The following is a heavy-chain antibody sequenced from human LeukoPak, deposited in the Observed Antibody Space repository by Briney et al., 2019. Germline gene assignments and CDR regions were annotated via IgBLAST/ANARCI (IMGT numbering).Heavy chain of an antibody. CDR3: ASNYYGSGSYYKN. CDR1: GYSFTCYW. V-gene: IGHV5-51*01. J-gene: IGHJ4*02. CDR2: IYPGDSDT. Sequence: GESLRISCKGSGYSFTCYWIGWVRQMPGKGLEWMGIIYPGDSDTRYSPSFQGQVTISADKSISTAYLQWSSLKASDTAMYYCASNYYGSGSYYKNWGQGTLVTVSS. D-gene: IGHD3-10*01.